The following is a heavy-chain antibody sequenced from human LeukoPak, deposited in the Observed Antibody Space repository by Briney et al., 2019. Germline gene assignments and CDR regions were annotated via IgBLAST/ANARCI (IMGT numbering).Heavy chain of an antibody. CDR2: INPNSGGT. J-gene: IGHJ3*02. CDR3: ARSLCHGCAFDI. V-gene: IGHV1-2*02. CDR1: GYTFTGYY. Sequence: GASVKGSCKASGYTFTGYYMHWVRQAPGQGLEWMGWINPNSGGTNYAQKFQGRVTMTRDTPISTAYMELSRLRSDDTAVYYCARSLCHGCAFDIWGQGTMVTVSS.